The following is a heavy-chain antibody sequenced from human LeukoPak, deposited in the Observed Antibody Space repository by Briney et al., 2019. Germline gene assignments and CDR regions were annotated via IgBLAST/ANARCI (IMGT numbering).Heavy chain of an antibody. CDR2: IKSKTDGGTT. CDR1: GFTFSNAW. J-gene: IGHJ4*02. Sequence: GGSLRLSCVASGFTFSNAWMSWVRQAPGKGLEWVGRIKSKTDGGTTDYAAPVKGGFTISRDDSKTTLYLQMNSLKTEDTAVYYCTTVGCTTTSCYVDFWGQGTLVTVSS. CDR3: TTVGCTTTSCYVDF. V-gene: IGHV3-15*01. D-gene: IGHD2-2*01.